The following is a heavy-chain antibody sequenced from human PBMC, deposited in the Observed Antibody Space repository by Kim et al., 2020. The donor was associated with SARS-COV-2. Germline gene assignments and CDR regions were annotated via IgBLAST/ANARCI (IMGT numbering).Heavy chain of an antibody. Sequence: ASVKVSCKASGYTFTSYAMHWVRQAPGQRLEWMGWINAGNGNTKYSQKFQGRVTITRDTSASTAYMELSSLRSEDTAVYYCASRGDRERGIGAFDIWGQGTMVTVSS. CDR1: GYTFTSYA. D-gene: IGHD3-16*01. CDR2: INAGNGNT. CDR3: ASRGDRERGIGAFDI. J-gene: IGHJ3*02. V-gene: IGHV1-3*01.